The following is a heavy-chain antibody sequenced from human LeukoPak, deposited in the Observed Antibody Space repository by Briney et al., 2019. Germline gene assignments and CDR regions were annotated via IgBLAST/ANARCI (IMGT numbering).Heavy chain of an antibody. CDR3: TRECLVVVITTYYYYYYMDV. D-gene: IGHD3-22*01. J-gene: IGHJ6*03. CDR1: GFTFSSYG. Sequence: PGRSLRLSCAGSGFTFSSYGMHWVRHAPGKGLEWVAVISYDGSNKYYADSVKGRFTISRNNSKNTRYLHMNSLRAEDTALYYCTRECLVVVITTYYYYYYMDVWGKGTTVTISS. CDR2: ISYDGSNK. V-gene: IGHV3-30*03.